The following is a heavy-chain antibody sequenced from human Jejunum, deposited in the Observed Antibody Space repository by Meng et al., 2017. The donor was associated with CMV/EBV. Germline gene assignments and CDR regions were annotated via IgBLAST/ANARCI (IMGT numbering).Heavy chain of an antibody. V-gene: IGHV4-59*01. D-gene: IGHD1-26*01. CDR3: ARDRASGSEFDC. Sequence: CTVSGGSISIYYWSWIRQPPGKGLEWIGYISYSGSTNYNPSLKSRVTISVDTSKNQFSLKLASVTAADTGVYYCARDRASGSEFDCWGQGTLVTVSS. J-gene: IGHJ4*02. CDR1: GGSISIYY. CDR2: ISYSGST.